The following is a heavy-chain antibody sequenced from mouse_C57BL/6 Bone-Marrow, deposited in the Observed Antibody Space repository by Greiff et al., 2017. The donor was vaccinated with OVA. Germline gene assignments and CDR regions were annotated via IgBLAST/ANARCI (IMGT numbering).Heavy chain of an antibody. Sequence: DVQLQQSGPVLVKPGASVKMSCKASGYTFTDYYMNWVKQSHGKSLEWIGVINPYNGGTSYNQKFKGKATLTVDKSSSTAYMELNSLTSEDSAVYYCARTLYDYDGFAYWGQGTLVTVSA. CDR3: ARTLYDYDGFAY. D-gene: IGHD2-4*01. J-gene: IGHJ3*01. V-gene: IGHV1-19*01. CDR2: INPYNGGT. CDR1: GYTFTDYY.